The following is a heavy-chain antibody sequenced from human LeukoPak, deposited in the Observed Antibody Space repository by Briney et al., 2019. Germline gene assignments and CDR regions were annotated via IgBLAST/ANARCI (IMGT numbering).Heavy chain of an antibody. CDR1: GGSISSYY. J-gene: IGHJ4*02. Sequence: SETLSLTCTVSGGSISSYYWSWIRQPPGKGLEWIGYIYYSGSTNYNPSLKSRVTISVATSKNQFSLKLSSVTAADTAVYYGARHGASIAAAVDYWGQGTLVTVSS. V-gene: IGHV4-59*08. CDR3: ARHGASIAAAVDY. D-gene: IGHD6-13*01. CDR2: IYYSGST.